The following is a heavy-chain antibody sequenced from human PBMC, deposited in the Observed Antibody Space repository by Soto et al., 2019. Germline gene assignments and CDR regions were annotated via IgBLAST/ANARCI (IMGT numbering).Heavy chain of an antibody. V-gene: IGHV4-34*01. CDR1: GGSFSGYY. J-gene: IGHJ5*02. Sequence: PSETLSLTCAVYGGSFSGYYWSWIRQPPGKGLEWIGEINHSGSTNYNPSLKSRVTISVDTSKNQFSLKLSSVTAADTAVYYCARGLLSSWYQGNWFDPWGQGTLDTVSS. CDR3: ARGLLSSWYQGNWFDP. D-gene: IGHD6-13*01. CDR2: INHSGST.